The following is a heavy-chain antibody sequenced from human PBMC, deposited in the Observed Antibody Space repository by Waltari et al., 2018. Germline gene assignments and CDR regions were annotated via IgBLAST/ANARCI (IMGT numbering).Heavy chain of an antibody. J-gene: IGHJ3*02. Sequence: QVQLQESGPGLVKPSQTLSLTCTVSGGSISSGSYYCSWIRQPAGKGLEWIGYIYTSGSTNYNPSLKSRVTISVDTSKNQFSLKLSSVTAADTAVYYCARAPVSRDDAFDIWGQGTMVTVSS. V-gene: IGHV4-61*09. CDR2: IYTSGST. D-gene: IGHD3-22*01. CDR3: ARAPVSRDDAFDI. CDR1: GGSISSGSYY.